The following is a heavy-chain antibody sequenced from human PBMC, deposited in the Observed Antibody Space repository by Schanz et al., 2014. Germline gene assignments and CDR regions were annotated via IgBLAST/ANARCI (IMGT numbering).Heavy chain of an antibody. J-gene: IGHJ4*02. CDR3: AKDLAAVGVFDY. CDR1: GFTFSNHA. Sequence: EVHLLESGGGLVQPGGSLRLSCAASGFTFSNHALSWVRQAPGKGLEWVSGIGGSGDSTHYADSVKGRFIVSRDNSKNTLYLEMNRLRVDDTAVYYCAKDLAAVGVFDYWGQGSLVTVSP. V-gene: IGHV3-23*01. D-gene: IGHD6-13*01. CDR2: IGGSGDST.